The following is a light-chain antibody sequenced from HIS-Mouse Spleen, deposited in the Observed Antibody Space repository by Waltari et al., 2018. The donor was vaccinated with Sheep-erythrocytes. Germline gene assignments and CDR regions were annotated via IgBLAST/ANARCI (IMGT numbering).Light chain of an antibody. Sequence: QSALTQPASVSGSPGQSITISCTGTSSDVGSYNLVSWYQQHPGKAPKLMIYEGSKRPSGVSKRVSGSKSGNTASLTSSGRQAEDEADYYCCSYAGSSTPWVFGGGTKLTVL. CDR3: CSYAGSSTPWV. CDR1: SSDVGSYNL. V-gene: IGLV2-23*01. J-gene: IGLJ3*02. CDR2: EGS.